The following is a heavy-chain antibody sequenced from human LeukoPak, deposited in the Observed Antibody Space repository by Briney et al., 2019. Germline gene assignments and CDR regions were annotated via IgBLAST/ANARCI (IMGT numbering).Heavy chain of an antibody. CDR1: GGPISSSSYY. J-gene: IGHJ5*02. CDR2: IYYSGGT. V-gene: IGHV4-39*07. D-gene: IGHD3-22*01. Sequence: KPSGTPFLTRTVSGGPISSSSYYLGGVRPPPRKGPEWIGSIYYSGGTYYNPSLKSRVTISVDTSKNQFSLKLSSVTAADTAVYYCARPYYYDSRIDPWGQGTLVTVSS. CDR3: ARPYYYDSRIDP.